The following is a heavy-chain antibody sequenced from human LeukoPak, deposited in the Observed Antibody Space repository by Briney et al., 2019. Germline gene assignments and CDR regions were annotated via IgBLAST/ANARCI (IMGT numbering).Heavy chain of an antibody. J-gene: IGHJ4*02. CDR3: ARAQLASGTDY. CDR1: GFTVRYNS. D-gene: IGHD3-3*02. CDR2: IYADGTT. V-gene: IGHV3-53*01. Sequence: PGGSLRLSRAASGFTVRYNSMTWVRQAPGKGLEWVSTIYADGTTYYADSMKGRFTISRDNSKNTLGLQMNSLRAEDTAVYYCARAQLASGTDYWGQGTLVTVSS.